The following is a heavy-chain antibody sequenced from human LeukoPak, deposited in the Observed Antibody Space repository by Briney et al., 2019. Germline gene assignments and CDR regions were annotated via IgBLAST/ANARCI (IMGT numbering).Heavy chain of an antibody. CDR3: ARALVGATAY. J-gene: IGHJ4*02. Sequence: GGSLRLSCSASGFTFSSYAMHWVRQAPGKGLEYVSAISSNGGSTYYADSVKGRFTISRDNSKNTLYLQMNSLRAEDTAVYYCARALVGATAYWGQGTLVTVSS. CDR1: GFTFSSYA. D-gene: IGHD1-26*01. V-gene: IGHV3-64*04. CDR2: ISSNGGST.